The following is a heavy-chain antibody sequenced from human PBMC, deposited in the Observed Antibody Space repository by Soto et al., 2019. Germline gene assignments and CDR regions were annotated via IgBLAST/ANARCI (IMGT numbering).Heavy chain of an antibody. CDR2: VSGYNDKT. V-gene: IGHV1-18*04. CDR1: CYTYPKHA. D-gene: IGHD2-21*01. Sequence: ASVAYYFESWCYTYPKHAISWVLQAPGQGLEWMGWVSGYNDKTKSAQKFQGRVTMTTDTSTSTAYMELRSLRSDDTAVYYCARDFYPVAYFFDYWGQGTLVTVSS. CDR3: ARDFYPVAYFFDY. J-gene: IGHJ4*02.